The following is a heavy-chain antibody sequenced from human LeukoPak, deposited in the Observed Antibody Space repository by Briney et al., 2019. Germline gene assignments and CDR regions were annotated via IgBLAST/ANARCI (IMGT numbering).Heavy chain of an antibody. Sequence: GGSLRLSCSASGFTFSSYAIHWVRQAPGKGLEWVSAISSSSTYIYYADSVKGRFNISRDNSKSTLFLQMNSLRVEDTAVYYCARGGIAVAGDDLWGQGTLVTVSA. J-gene: IGHJ5*02. CDR1: GFTFSSYA. CDR2: ISSSSTYI. CDR3: ARGGIAVAGDDL. D-gene: IGHD6-19*01. V-gene: IGHV3-21*01.